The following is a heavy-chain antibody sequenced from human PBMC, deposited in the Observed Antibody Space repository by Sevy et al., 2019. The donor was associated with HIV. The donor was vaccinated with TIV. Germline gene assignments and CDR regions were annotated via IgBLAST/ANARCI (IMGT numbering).Heavy chain of an antibody. J-gene: IGHJ4*02. V-gene: IGHV4-30-2*01. CDR2: IYHSGST. Sequence: SETLSLTCAVSGGSISSGGYSWSWIRQPPGKGRGWIGYIYHSGSTYYNPSLKSRVTISVDRSKNQFSLKLSSVTAADTAVYYCARGIVVVPAAIWEYFDYWGQGTLVTVSS. CDR3: ARGIVVVPAAIWEYFDY. D-gene: IGHD2-2*01. CDR1: GGSISSGGYS.